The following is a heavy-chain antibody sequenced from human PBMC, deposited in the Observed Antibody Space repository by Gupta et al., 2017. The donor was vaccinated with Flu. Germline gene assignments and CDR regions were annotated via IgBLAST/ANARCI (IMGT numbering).Heavy chain of an antibody. V-gene: IGHV3-30*18. CDR1: GFTFSSYG. CDR2: ISYDGSNK. Sequence: QVQLVESGGGVVQPGRSLRLSCAASGFTFSSYGMHWVRQAPGKGLEWVAVISYDGSNKYYADSVKGRFTISRDNSKNTLYLQMNSLRAEDTAVYYCAKAKGYSYGYFDYWGQGTLVTVSS. D-gene: IGHD5-18*01. J-gene: IGHJ4*02. CDR3: AKAKGYSYGYFDY.